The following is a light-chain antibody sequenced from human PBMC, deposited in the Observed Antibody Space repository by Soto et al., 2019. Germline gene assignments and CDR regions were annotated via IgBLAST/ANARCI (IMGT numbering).Light chain of an antibody. J-gene: IGKJ5*01. CDR1: QSVSSN. CDR3: RQYNNWPPIT. V-gene: IGKV3-15*01. CDR2: GGS. Sequence: EIMMTQAPSTLCVSPGQRATLSCRAAQSVSSNLAWYQQKPGQAPRLLIYGGSTRATGITARFSGSGSGTEFTLTISSLQSEDFAVYYCRQYNNWPPITFGQGTRLEIK.